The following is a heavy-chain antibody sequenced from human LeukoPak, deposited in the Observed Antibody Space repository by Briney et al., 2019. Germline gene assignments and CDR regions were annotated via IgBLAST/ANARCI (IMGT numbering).Heavy chain of an antibody. CDR3: ARLSAAAGLDAFDI. CDR1: GGSISSYY. Sequence: PSETLSLTCTVSGGSISSYYWSWIRQPPGKGLEWIGYIYYSGSTNYNPSLKSRVTISVDTSKNQFSLKLSSVTAAGTAVYYCARLSAAAGLDAFDIWGQGTMVTVSS. V-gene: IGHV4-59*08. D-gene: IGHD6-13*01. J-gene: IGHJ3*02. CDR2: IYYSGST.